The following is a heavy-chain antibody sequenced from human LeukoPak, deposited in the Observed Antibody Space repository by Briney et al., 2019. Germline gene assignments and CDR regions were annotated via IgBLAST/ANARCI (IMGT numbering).Heavy chain of an antibody. J-gene: IGHJ4*02. Sequence: GGSLRLSCAASGFTFSSYSMNWVRQAPGKGLEWVSSISSSSSYIYYADSVKGRFTISRDNAKNSLYLQMNSLRAEDRAVYYCARDLSEYYYDSSGYCVYWGQGTLVTVSS. CDR3: ARDLSEYYYDSSGYCVY. CDR2: ISSSSSYI. V-gene: IGHV3-21*01. CDR1: GFTFSSYS. D-gene: IGHD3-22*01.